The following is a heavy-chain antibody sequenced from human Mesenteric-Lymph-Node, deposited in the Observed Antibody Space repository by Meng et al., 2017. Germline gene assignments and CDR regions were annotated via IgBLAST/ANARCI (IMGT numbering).Heavy chain of an antibody. CDR1: GFTFSSYG. J-gene: IGHJ4*02. CDR3: ARLPTIAAAGTNRAY. V-gene: IGHV3-33*01. D-gene: IGHD6-13*01. Sequence: GESLKISCAASGFTFSSYGMHWVRQAPGKGLEWVAVIWYDGSNKYYADSVKGRFTISRDNSKNTLYLQMNSLRAEDTAVYYCARLPTIAAAGTNRAYWGQGTLVTVSS. CDR2: IWYDGSNK.